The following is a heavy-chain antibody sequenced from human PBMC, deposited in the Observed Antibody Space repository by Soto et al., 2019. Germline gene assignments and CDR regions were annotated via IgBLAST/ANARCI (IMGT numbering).Heavy chain of an antibody. V-gene: IGHV3-43*01. CDR2: ISWDVGST. J-gene: IGHJ2*01. CDR3: AIFFFQAEDGIRDVRSVSAFLLNRSSDL. D-gene: IGHD3-10*02. Sequence: HCVIKKKGKGLEWVSLISWDVGSTYYADSVKGRFTISRDNSKNSLYLQMNSLRTEDTALYYCAIFFFQAEDGIRDVRSVSAFLLNRSSDL.